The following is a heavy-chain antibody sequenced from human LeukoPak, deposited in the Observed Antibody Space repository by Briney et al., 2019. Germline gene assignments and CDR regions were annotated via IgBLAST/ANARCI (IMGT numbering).Heavy chain of an antibody. Sequence: GGSLRLSCAASGFTFSSYWMSWVRQAPGKGLEWVANIKQDGSEKYYVDSVKGRFTISRDNAKNSLYLQINSLRAEDTAVYYCARDSFLESPSYWGQGTLVTVSS. D-gene: IGHD3-3*01. CDR2: IKQDGSEK. CDR1: GFTFSSYW. CDR3: ARDSFLESPSY. J-gene: IGHJ4*02. V-gene: IGHV3-7*01.